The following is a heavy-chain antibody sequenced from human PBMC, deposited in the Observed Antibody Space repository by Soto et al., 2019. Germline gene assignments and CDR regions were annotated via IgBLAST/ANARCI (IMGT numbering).Heavy chain of an antibody. CDR1: GFSFSNAW. CDR3: TTDRLYDDPGAFDI. D-gene: IGHD2-8*01. Sequence: GGSLRLSCAASGFSFSNAWMSWVRQAPGKGLEWVGRIKSKTDGGTTDYDAPVKGRFTISRDDSKNTLYLQMNSLKTEDTAVYYRTTDRLYDDPGAFDIWGQGTIVTVSS. CDR2: IKSKTDGGTT. J-gene: IGHJ3*02. V-gene: IGHV3-15*01.